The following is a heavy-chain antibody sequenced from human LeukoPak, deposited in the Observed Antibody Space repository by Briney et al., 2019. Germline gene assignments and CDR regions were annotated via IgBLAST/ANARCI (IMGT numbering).Heavy chain of an antibody. Sequence: ASVKVSCKASGYAFTSYAMNWVRQAPGQGLEWMGWINTNTGNPTYAQGFTGRFVFSLDTSVSTAYLQISSLKAEDTAVYYCAREVLGGNSGAFDYWGQGTLVTVSS. J-gene: IGHJ4*02. D-gene: IGHD4-23*01. V-gene: IGHV7-4-1*02. CDR3: AREVLGGNSGAFDY. CDR2: INTNTGNP. CDR1: GYAFTSYA.